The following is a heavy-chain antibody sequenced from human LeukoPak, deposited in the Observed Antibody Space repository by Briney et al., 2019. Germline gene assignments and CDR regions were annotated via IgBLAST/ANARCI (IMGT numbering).Heavy chain of an antibody. V-gene: IGHV6-1*01. CDR2: TYYRSKWNN. CDR3: ARELSGRAWEGFDY. J-gene: IGHJ4*02. D-gene: IGHD6-25*01. Sequence: SQTLSLTCAISGDSVSSNSATWNWIRQSPSRGLEWLGRTYYRSKWNNDYAVSVESRITINPDISKNQFSLQMNSVTPEDTAVYYCARELSGRAWEGFDYWGQGTLVTVSS. CDR1: GDSVSSNSAT.